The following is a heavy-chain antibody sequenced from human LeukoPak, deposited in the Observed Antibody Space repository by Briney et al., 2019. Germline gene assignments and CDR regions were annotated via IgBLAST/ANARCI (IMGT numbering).Heavy chain of an antibody. CDR3: ARDIGLAH. CDR2: VHSNGDT. D-gene: IGHD3-16*02. CDR1: GASIRTYF. Sequence: SETLSLTCTVSGASIRTYFWSWFRQPAGKGLEWIGRVHSNGDTYYNPSLESRVTVSMDTSKNQFALNLTSLTAADTAVYYCARDIGLAHWGQGTLVIVSS. V-gene: IGHV4-4*07. J-gene: IGHJ4*02.